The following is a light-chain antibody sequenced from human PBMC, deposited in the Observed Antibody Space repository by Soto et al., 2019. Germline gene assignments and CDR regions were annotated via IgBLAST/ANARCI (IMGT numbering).Light chain of an antibody. CDR2: AAS. CDR1: QGVKNY. V-gene: IGKV1-27*01. J-gene: IGKJ4*01. CDR3: QKDYSAPPT. Sequence: DIQMTQSPSSLSASVGDRVTITCRASQGVKNYLAWYQQKPGKAPKLLIYAASTLEEGVPSRFRGSGSGTDFTLTISSLQPEDVATYYCQKDYSAPPTFGGGTKVEIK.